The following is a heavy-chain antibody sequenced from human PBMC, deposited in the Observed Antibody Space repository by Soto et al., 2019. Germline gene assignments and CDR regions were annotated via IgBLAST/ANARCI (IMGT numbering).Heavy chain of an antibody. CDR2: INPNSGGT. CDR3: ARGVVPAARYGMDV. Sequence: ASVKVSCKASGYTFTGNYMHWVRQAPGQGLEWMGWINPNSGGTNYAQKFQSRVTMTRNTSIRTAYMELSSLRSEDTALYYCARGVVPAARYGMDVWGQGTTVTVSS. D-gene: IGHD2-2*01. V-gene: IGHV1-2*02. J-gene: IGHJ6*02. CDR1: GYTFTGNY.